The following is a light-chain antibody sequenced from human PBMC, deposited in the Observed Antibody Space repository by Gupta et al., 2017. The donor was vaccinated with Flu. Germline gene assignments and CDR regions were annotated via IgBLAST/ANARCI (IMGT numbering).Light chain of an antibody. CDR2: GAS. J-gene: IGKJ4*01. V-gene: IGKV3-15*01. CDR1: QGVSGN. CDR3: QQYKNWPPLT. Sequence: EVVLTQSPATLSVSPGERVTLSCRSSQGVSGNLAWYQHKPGPAPRLLIYGASTRATGIPARFSGSGFGTEFILNINSLQSEDFAVYYCQQYKNWPPLTFGGGTKVDIK.